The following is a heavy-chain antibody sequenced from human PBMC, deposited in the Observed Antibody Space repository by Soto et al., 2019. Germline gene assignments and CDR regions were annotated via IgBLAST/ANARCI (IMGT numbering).Heavy chain of an antibody. J-gene: IGHJ4*02. CDR1: GGTINSGDYF. D-gene: IGHD5-12*01. CDR3: ARVKATLYRHYYFDY. V-gene: IGHV4-30-4*01. CDR2: IFYTGST. Sequence: SETLSLTCSVSGGTINSGDYFWSWIRQPPGKGLEWIGSIFYTGSTYDSPSLKSRASMSMDTSKNLFSVRLRSLTAADPAVYFCARVKATLYRHYYFDYWGQGTPVTVSS.